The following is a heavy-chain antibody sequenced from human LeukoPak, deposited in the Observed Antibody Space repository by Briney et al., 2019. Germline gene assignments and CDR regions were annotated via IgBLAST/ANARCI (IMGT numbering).Heavy chain of an antibody. D-gene: IGHD6-19*01. V-gene: IGHV4-61*01. CDR2: IYYGGST. J-gene: IGHJ4*02. Sequence: SETLSLTCTVSGGSVSSGTYYWSWVRLPPGQGLEWTGYIYYGGSTNYNPSLKSRVTMSVDTSNNQISLWLRSVSAADTAVYYCARVLIALPGFDSRGPGTPVTVSS. CDR3: ARVLIALPGFDS. CDR1: GGSVSSGTYY.